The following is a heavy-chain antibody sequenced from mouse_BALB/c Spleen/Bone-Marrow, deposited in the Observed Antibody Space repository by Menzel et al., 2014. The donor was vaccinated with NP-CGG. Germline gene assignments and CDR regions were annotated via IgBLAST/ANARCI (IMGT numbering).Heavy chain of an antibody. CDR3: GRPPVFLPAWFAY. CDR2: IYPGNVNT. Sequence: QVQLKESGPELVKPGASVRISCKASGYTFTSYYIHWVKQRPGQGLEWIGWIYPGNVNTKYNEKFKGKATLTADKSSSHANQQHSRRPPEDEAVYFCGRPPVFLPAWFAYWGQGTLVTVSA. J-gene: IGHJ3*01. V-gene: IGHV1S56*01. CDR1: GYTFTSYY.